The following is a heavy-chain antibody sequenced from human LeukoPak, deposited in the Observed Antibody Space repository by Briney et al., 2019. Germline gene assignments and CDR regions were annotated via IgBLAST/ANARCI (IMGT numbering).Heavy chain of an antibody. J-gene: IGHJ4*02. D-gene: IGHD1-26*01. CDR3: ARGDPGSYFGFDY. V-gene: IGHV1-69*05. CDR2: IIPIFGTA. CDR1: GGTFSSYA. Sequence: SVKVSCKASGGTFSSYAISWVRQAPGQGLEWMGGIIPIFGTANYAQKFQGRVTMTRDTSTSTVYMELSSLRSEDTAVYYCARGDPGSYFGFDYWGQGTLVTVSS.